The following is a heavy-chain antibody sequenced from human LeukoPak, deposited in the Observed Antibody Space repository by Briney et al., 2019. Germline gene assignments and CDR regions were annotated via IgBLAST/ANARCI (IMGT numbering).Heavy chain of an antibody. CDR2: IIPIFGTA. Sequence: ASVKVSCKASGGTFSSYAISWVRQAPGQGLEWMGGIIPIFGTANYAQKFQGRVTITADESTSTAYMELSSLRSEDTAVYYCARGRCSGGSCYSSDFDYWGQRTLVTVSS. J-gene: IGHJ4*02. CDR3: ARGRCSGGSCYSSDFDY. CDR1: GGTFSSYA. D-gene: IGHD2-15*01. V-gene: IGHV1-69*13.